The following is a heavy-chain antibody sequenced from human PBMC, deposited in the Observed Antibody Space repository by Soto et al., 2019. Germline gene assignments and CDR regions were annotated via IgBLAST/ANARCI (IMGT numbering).Heavy chain of an antibody. CDR2: ISYDGSNK. CDR1: GFTFSSYA. J-gene: IGHJ6*02. CDR3: AKGPGDRYDSSGYYSLDYYYYYGMDV. Sequence: GGSLRLSCAASGFTFSSYAMHWVRQAPGKGLEWVAVISYDGSNKYYADSVKGRFTISRDNSKNTLYLQMNRLRAEDTAEYYCAKGPGDRYDSSGYYSLDYYYYYGMDVWGQGTTVTVSS. V-gene: IGHV3-30-3*01. D-gene: IGHD3-22*01.